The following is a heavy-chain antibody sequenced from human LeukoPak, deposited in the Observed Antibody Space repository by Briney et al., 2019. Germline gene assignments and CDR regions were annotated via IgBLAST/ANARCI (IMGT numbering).Heavy chain of an antibody. CDR3: AAQRGASLHDFWSTRLFDP. CDR2: IVLGSGNT. Sequence: GASVKVSCKASGFTFHTSAMQWVRQARGQRLEWIGWIVLGSGNTVYSHKFHDRVIITRDMSTSTAYMELDSLGSEDTAVYYCAAQRGASLHDFWSTRLFDPWGQGTLVTVSS. CDR1: GFTFHTSA. J-gene: IGHJ5*02. V-gene: IGHV1-58*02. D-gene: IGHD3-3*01.